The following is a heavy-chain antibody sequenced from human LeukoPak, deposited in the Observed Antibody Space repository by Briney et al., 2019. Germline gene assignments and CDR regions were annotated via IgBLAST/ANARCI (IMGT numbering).Heavy chain of an antibody. CDR1: GGTFSSYA. J-gene: IGHJ4*02. CDR3: AKAPVTSCRGAYCYPFDS. D-gene: IGHD2-21*01. CDR2: IIPIFGTA. V-gene: IGHV1-69*06. Sequence: GASVKVSCKASGGTFSSYAISWVRQAPGQGLEWMGGIIPIFGTANYAQKFQGRVTITADKSTSTAYMELSSLRSEDAAVYFCAKAPVTSCRGAYCYPFDSWGQGTLVTVSS.